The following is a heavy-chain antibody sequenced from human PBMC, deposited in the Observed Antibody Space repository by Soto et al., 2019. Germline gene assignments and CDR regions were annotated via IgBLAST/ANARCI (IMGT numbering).Heavy chain of an antibody. V-gene: IGHV4-34*01. CDR1: GGSFSGYY. CDR2: INHSGST. D-gene: IGHD4-17*01. J-gene: IGHJ4*02. Sequence: PSETLSLTCAVYGGSFSGYYWSWIRQPPGKGLEWIGEINHSGSTNYNPSLKSRVTISVDTSKNQFSLKLSSVTAADTAVYYCARVRMTTVNRFFDYWGQGTLVTVSS. CDR3: ARVRMTTVNRFFDY.